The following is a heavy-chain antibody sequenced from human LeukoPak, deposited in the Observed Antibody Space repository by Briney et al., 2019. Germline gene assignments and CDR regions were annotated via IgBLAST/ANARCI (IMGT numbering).Heavy chain of an antibody. Sequence: ASVKVSCKASGYTFTSYDINWVRQAPGQGLEWMGWINTNTGNPTYAQGFTGRFVFSLDTSVSTAYLQISSLKAEDTAVYYCAREKNLYGDYVGETFDYWGQGTLVTVSS. J-gene: IGHJ4*02. V-gene: IGHV7-4-1*02. CDR2: INTNTGNP. D-gene: IGHD4-17*01. CDR1: GYTFTSYD. CDR3: AREKNLYGDYVGETFDY.